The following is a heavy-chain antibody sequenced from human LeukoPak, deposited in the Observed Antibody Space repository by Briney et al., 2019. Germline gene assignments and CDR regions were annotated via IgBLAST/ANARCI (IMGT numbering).Heavy chain of an antibody. CDR3: ARDTKTTTIAGGNDY. J-gene: IGHJ4*02. Sequence: ASVKDSCKASGYTFTSYGISWVRQAPGQGLEWMGWISAYNGDTHYAQKLQGRVSLTTDTSTSTAYMELRSLTSDDTAVYFCARDTKTTTIAGGNDYWGQGTLVTVSS. D-gene: IGHD3-16*01. V-gene: IGHV1-18*01. CDR1: GYTFTSYG. CDR2: ISAYNGDT.